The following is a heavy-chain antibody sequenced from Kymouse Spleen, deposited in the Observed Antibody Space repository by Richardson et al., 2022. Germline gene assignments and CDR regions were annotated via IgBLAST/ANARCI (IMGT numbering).Heavy chain of an antibody. CDR2: INHSGST. Sequence: QVQLQQWGAGLLKPSETLSLTCAVYGGSFSGYYWSWIRQPPGKGLEWIGEINHSGSTNYNPSLKSRVTISVDTSKNQFSLKLSSVTAADTAVYYCAREGGYSGYWYFDLWGRGTLVTVSS. D-gene: IGHD5-12*01. CDR3: AREGGYSGYWYFDL. V-gene: IGHV4-34*01. J-gene: IGHJ2*01. CDR1: GGSFSGYY.